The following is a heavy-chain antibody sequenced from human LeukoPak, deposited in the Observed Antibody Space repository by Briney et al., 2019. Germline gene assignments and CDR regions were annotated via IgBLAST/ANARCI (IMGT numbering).Heavy chain of an antibody. D-gene: IGHD2-8*01. CDR3: ARPSFNGYIDY. J-gene: IGHJ4*02. CDR2: IYPGDSDT. Sequence: GESLKISCQASGYRFTNYWIGWVRQMPGKGLEWVGIIYPGDSDTRYSPSFQGQVTISADKSISTAYLQWSSLKASDTAMYYCARPSFNGYIDYWAREPWSPSPQ. CDR1: GYRFTNYW. V-gene: IGHV5-51*01.